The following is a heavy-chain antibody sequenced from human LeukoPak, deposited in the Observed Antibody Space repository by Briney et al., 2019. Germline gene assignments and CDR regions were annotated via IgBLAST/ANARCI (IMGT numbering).Heavy chain of an antibody. J-gene: IGHJ4*02. CDR1: GASMSNYY. V-gene: IGHV4-39*07. CDR3: ARAGGYGLIDY. Sequence: SETLSLTCTVSGASMSNYYWVWIRQPPGKGLEWIGSIYHSGTTYSGSTYYNPSLKSRVTISLDTSKNQFSLKVGSMTAADTAVYYCARAGGYGLIDYWGQGTMVTVSS. D-gene: IGHD5-18*01. CDR2: IYHSGTTYSGST.